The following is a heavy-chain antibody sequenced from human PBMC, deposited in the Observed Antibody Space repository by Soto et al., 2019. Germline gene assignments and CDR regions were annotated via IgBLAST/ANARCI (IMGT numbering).Heavy chain of an antibody. CDR2: IYHSGST. Sequence: SETLSLTCAVSGYSISSGYYWGWIRQPPGKGLEWIGSIYHSGSTYYNPSLKSRVTISVDTSKNQFSLKLSSVTAADTAVYYCARVYPFYRSTSSSYYFDYWGQGTLVTVSS. V-gene: IGHV4-38-2*01. J-gene: IGHJ4*02. CDR1: GYSISSGYY. D-gene: IGHD2-2*01. CDR3: ARVYPFYRSTSSSYYFDY.